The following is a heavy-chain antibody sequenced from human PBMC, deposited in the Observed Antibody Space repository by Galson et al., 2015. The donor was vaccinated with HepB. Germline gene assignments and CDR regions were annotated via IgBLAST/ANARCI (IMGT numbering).Heavy chain of an antibody. CDR2: ISSSSSYI. CDR3: ARGQNYWDSSGYYGY. J-gene: IGHJ4*02. D-gene: IGHD3-22*01. V-gene: IGHV3-21*01. Sequence: SLRLSCAASGFTFSSYSMNWVRQAPGKGLEWVSSISSSSSYIYYADSVKGRFTISRDNAKNSLYLQMNSLRAEDTAVYYCARGQNYWDSSGYYGYWGQGTLVTVSS. CDR1: GFTFSSYS.